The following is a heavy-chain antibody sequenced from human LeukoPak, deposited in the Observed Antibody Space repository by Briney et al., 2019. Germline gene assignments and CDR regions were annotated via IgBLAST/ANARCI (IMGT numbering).Heavy chain of an antibody. CDR2: ISGSGGST. Sequence: PGGSLRLSCAASGFTFSSYAMSWVRQAPGKGLEWVSAISGSGGSTYYADSVKGRFTISRDNSKNTLYLQMNSLRAEDTAVYYCAKDLWYYYGSGSYFDYWGQGTLVTVSS. J-gene: IGHJ4*02. CDR1: GFTFSSYA. CDR3: AKDLWYYYGSGSYFDY. D-gene: IGHD3-10*01. V-gene: IGHV3-23*01.